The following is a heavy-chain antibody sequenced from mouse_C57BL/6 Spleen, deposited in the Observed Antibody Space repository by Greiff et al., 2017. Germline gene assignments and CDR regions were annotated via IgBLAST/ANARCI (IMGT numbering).Heavy chain of an antibody. Sequence: VQLQESGAELVKPGASVKLSCKASGYTFTEYTIHWVKQRSGQGLEWMGWFYPGRGSIKYNEKFKDKATLTADKSSSTVYMELSRLTSEDSAVYFCARHEDLAGTASWFAYWGQGTLVTVSA. CDR2: FYPGRGSI. V-gene: IGHV1-62-2*01. CDR1: GYTFTEYT. D-gene: IGHD1-2*01. J-gene: IGHJ3*01. CDR3: ARHEDLAGTASWFAY.